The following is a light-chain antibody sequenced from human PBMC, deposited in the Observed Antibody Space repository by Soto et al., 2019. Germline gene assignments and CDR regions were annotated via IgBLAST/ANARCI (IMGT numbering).Light chain of an antibody. CDR2: DAS. CDR3: QQRSNWPPVIT. CDR1: QSFSGY. V-gene: IGKV3-11*01. Sequence: DILLTQSPATLSLSPGERATLSCRASQSFSGYLAWYQQKPGQAPRRLIYDASKRATGIPARFSGRGSGTDFTLTISSLEPEDFAVYYCQQRSNWPPVITFGQGTRLEIK. J-gene: IGKJ5*01.